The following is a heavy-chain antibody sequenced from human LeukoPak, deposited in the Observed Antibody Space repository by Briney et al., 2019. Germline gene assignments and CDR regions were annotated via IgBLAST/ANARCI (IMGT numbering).Heavy chain of an antibody. J-gene: IGHJ4*02. CDR2: VHYSGST. CDR3: ARWYSSGWAFDY. CDR1: GGTISSYY. Sequence: SSETLSLTCTVSGGTISSYYWSWIRQPPGKGLEWIGYVHYSGSTKYNPSLKSRVTISVDTSKNQFSLKLSSVIAADTAVYYCARWYSSGWAFDYWGQGTLVTVSS. D-gene: IGHD6-19*01. V-gene: IGHV4-59*08.